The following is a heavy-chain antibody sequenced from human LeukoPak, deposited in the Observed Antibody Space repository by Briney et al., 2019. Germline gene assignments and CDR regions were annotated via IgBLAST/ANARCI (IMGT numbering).Heavy chain of an antibody. CDR3: ARDGSFWSGFHAFDL. CDR1: GFTVSSNY. V-gene: IGHV3-53*01. CDR2: IYSNNTT. D-gene: IGHD3-3*01. J-gene: IGHJ3*01. Sequence: GGSLRLSCAASGFTVSSNYMTWVRQAPGKGLEWVSVIYSNNTTFYADSVKGRFTISRDNAKKSLYLEMSSLRAEDTAVYYCARDGSFWSGFHAFDLWGQGTVVTVSS.